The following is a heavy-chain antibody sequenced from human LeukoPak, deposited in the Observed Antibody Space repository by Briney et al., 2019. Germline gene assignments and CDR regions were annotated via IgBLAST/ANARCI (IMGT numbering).Heavy chain of an antibody. D-gene: IGHD3-22*01. CDR2: ISSSSSSTI. CDR1: GFTFSTYS. Sequence: GGSLRLSCAASGFTFSTYSMNWVRHAPGKGLEWLSYISSSSSSTIYYADSVKGRFTISRDNAKSSLYLQMNSPRAEDTAVYYCARGSTYYDSSGQVPFDYWGQGTLVTVSS. CDR3: ARGSTYYDSSGQVPFDY. J-gene: IGHJ4*02. V-gene: IGHV3-48*01.